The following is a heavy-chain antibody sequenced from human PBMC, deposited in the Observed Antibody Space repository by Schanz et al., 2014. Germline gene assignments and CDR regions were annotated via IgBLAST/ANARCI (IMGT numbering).Heavy chain of an antibody. Sequence: QVQLVQSGAELRKPGTSVKVSCKASGGTFSTYPINWLRQAPGQGLEWMGWINPNSGTTNFAQKFQGWVTVTRDTSISTVYMELSRVTYEDTAVYYCARDDRAYYYGMDVWGQGTTVTVSS. V-gene: IGHV1-2*04. CDR3: ARDDRAYYYGMDV. CDR1: GGTFSTYP. J-gene: IGHJ6*02. CDR2: INPNSGTT. D-gene: IGHD3-22*01.